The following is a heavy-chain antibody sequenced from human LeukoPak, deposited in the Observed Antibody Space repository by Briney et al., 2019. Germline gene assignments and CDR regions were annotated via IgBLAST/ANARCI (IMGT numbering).Heavy chain of an antibody. CDR3: ARDRGFFNPPEYYFDY. J-gene: IGHJ4*02. CDR1: GFTFSGYA. D-gene: IGHD3-3*01. CDR2: ISGSGGST. Sequence: GGSLRLFCAASGFTFSGYAMNWVRQAPGKGLEWVSGISGSGGSTYYADSVKGRFTISRDNSKNTLYLQMNSLRAEDTAVYYCARDRGFFNPPEYYFDYWGQGTLVTVSS. V-gene: IGHV3-23*01.